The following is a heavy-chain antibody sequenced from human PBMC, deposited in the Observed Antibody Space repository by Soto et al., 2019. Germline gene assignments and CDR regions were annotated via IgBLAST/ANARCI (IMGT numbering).Heavy chain of an antibody. CDR1: GGSISSYY. D-gene: IGHD3-3*01. Sequence: SETLSLTCTRPGGSISSYYWSWIRQPPGKGLEWIGYIYYSGSTNYNPSLKSRVTISVDTSKNQFSLKLSSVTAADTAVYYCARSPITIFGSIDYWGQGTLVTVSS. CDR2: IYYSGST. V-gene: IGHV4-59*08. CDR3: ARSPITIFGSIDY. J-gene: IGHJ4*02.